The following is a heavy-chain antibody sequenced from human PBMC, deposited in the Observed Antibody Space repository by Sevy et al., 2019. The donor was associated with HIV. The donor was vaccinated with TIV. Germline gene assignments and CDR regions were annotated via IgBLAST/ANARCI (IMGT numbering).Heavy chain of an antibody. Sequence: GGSLRLSCAASGFVFSSYTMNWVRQSPGKGLEWVSSISSSSRYIFYADSVKGRFTISRDNARNSLYLQMNSLRAEDTAVYYCARDMANGSARIVYDYWGQGTLVTVSS. D-gene: IGHD3-10*01. CDR3: ARDMANGSARIVYDY. CDR1: GFVFSSYT. CDR2: ISSSSRYI. V-gene: IGHV3-21*01. J-gene: IGHJ4*02.